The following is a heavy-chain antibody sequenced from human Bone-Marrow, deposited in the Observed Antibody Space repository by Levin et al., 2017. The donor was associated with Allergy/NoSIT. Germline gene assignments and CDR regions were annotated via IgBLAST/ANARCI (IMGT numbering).Heavy chain of an antibody. CDR2: IYPGDSDT. CDR3: ARFEYDFHSRGFDY. V-gene: IGHV5-51*01. Sequence: GGSLRLSCKGSGYSFTSYWIGWVRQMPGKGLEWMGIIYPGDSDTRYSPSFQGQVTISADKSISTAYLQWSSLKASDTAMYYCARFEYDFHSRGFDYWGQGTLVTVSS. D-gene: IGHD3-3*01. J-gene: IGHJ4*02. CDR1: GYSFTSYW.